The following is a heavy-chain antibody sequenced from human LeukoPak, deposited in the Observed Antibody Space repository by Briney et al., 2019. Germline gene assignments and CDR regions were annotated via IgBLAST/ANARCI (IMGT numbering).Heavy chain of an antibody. J-gene: IGHJ4*02. V-gene: IGHV3-30*18. CDR1: GFTFSSYG. D-gene: IGHD4-17*01. CDR2: ISYDGSNK. CDR3: AKGTMTTVTYYFDY. Sequence: GGSLRLSCAASGFTFSSYGMHWVRQAPGKGLEWVAVISYDGSNKYYADSVKGRFTISRDNSKNTLYLQMNSLRAEDTAVYYCAKGTMTTVTYYFDYWGQGTLVTVSS.